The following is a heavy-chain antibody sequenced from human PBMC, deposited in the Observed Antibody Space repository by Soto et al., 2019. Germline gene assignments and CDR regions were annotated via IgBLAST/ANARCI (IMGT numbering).Heavy chain of an antibody. CDR1: GYTFTSYY. CDR3: ARDVIAAAAPYYYGMDV. V-gene: IGHV1-46*01. J-gene: IGHJ6*02. Sequence: GASVKVSCKASGYTFTSYYMHWVRQAPGQGLEWMGIISPSGGSTSYAQKFQGRVTMTRDTSTSTVYMELSSLRSEDTAVYYCARDVIAAAAPYYYGMDVWGQGTTVTVSS. D-gene: IGHD6-13*01. CDR2: ISPSGGST.